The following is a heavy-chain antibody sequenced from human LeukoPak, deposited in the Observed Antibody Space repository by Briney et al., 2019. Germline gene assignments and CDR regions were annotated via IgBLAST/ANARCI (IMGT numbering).Heavy chain of an antibody. D-gene: IGHD3-10*01. CDR2: IYTSGGT. CDR3: ARDGYGAGRLPGD. Sequence: SETLSLTCTASGGSISSYSWSWIRQPAGKGLEWIGRIYTSGGTTYNPSPKSRVTMSVDTSKNQFSLKLSSVTAADTAVYYCARDGYGAGRLPGDWGQGTLVTVSS. CDR1: GGSISSYS. J-gene: IGHJ4*02. V-gene: IGHV4-4*07.